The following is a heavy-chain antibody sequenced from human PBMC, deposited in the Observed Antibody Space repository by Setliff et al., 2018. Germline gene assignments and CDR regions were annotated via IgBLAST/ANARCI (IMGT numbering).Heavy chain of an antibody. V-gene: IGHV4-34*01. CDR2: INHSGSS. CDR3: ARGRNIAARLLDT. D-gene: IGHD6-6*01. J-gene: IGHJ5*02. CDR1: GGTFSDYY. Sequence: SETLSLTCAAYGGTFSDYYWTWIRQAPGKGLEWIGEINHSGSSNYAPSLKSRVTISIDASKNQFSLQVTSVTAADTAVYYCARGRNIAARLLDTWGQGSLVTV.